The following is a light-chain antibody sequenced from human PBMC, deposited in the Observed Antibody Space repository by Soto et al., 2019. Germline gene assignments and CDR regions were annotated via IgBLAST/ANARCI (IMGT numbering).Light chain of an antibody. CDR1: TGDVTSNHH. Sequence: QAVVTQEPSLTVSPGGTVTPTCGSSTGDVTSNHHPYWFQQKAGQAPRTMIYDTSNKHSWTPARFSGSLLGDKAALTLSGAQPEDEAQYYCLLSYNAARVFGGGTKLTVL. CDR2: DTS. CDR3: LLSYNAARV. V-gene: IGLV7-46*01. J-gene: IGLJ3*02.